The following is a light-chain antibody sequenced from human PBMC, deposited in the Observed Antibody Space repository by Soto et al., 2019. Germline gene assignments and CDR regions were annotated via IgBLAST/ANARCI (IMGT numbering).Light chain of an antibody. J-gene: IGKJ2*01. Sequence: DIQMTQSPSTLSASVGDRVTITCRASQTISNWLACYQQRPGKAPNLLIYKASTLESGVSSRFSGSGSGTEFTLTISSLQPDDFATYYCQHYNTYPYTFGQGTKLEI. CDR3: QHYNTYPYT. CDR2: KAS. CDR1: QTISNW. V-gene: IGKV1-5*03.